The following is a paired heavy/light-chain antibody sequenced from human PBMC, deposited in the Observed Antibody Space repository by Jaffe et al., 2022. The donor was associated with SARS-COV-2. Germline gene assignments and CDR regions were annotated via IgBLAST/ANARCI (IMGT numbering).Light chain of an antibody. CDR3: QQTYSTPHT. Sequence: DIQMTQSPSSLPASVGDRVTITCRASPSIGRYLNWYQQNSGRAPKLLISDASTLQSGVPSRFSGSGSGTDFTLTISRLQPEDFATYYCQQTYSTPHTFGQGTKLEI. CDR2: DAS. CDR1: PSIGRY. J-gene: IGKJ2*01. V-gene: IGKV1-39*01.
Heavy chain of an antibody. D-gene: IGHD3-16*01. Sequence: EVQLVQSGAEVKTPGESLKISCETSGYNFAAYWIAWVRQMPGKGLEWVGVMYPRDSDTRYSPSFEGQVIMSADKSISTAYLQWSSLKASDTAMYYCARGLSLYTYGDWGQGTMVTVTS. CDR3: ARGLSLYTYGD. J-gene: IGHJ4*02. CDR1: GYNFAAYW. CDR2: MYPRDSDT. V-gene: IGHV5-51*01.